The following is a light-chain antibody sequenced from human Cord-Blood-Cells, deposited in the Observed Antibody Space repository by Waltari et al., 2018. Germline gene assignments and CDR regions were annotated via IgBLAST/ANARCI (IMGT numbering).Light chain of an antibody. Sequence: XQMTQSPSSLSASVGDRVTITCRASQSISSYLNWYQQKPGKAPKLLIYAASSLQSGVPSRFSGSGSGTDFTLTISSLQPEDFATYYCQQSYSTPYTFGQGTKLEIK. J-gene: IGKJ2*01. V-gene: IGKV1-39*01. CDR2: AAS. CDR3: QQSYSTPYT. CDR1: QSISSY.